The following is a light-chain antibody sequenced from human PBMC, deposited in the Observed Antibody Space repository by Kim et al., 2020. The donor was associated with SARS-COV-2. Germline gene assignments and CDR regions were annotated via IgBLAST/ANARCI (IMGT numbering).Light chain of an antibody. V-gene: IGKV1-39*01. CDR3: QQSYNTPRT. CDR2: ATS. Sequence: DIQMTQSPSSLSASVGDRVTITCRASQSISNYLNWYQQKPGKAPKLLIYATSRLQSGVPSKFSGSGSGTDFTLTIRSLQPEDFATYYCQQSYNTPRTFGQGTKVDIK. CDR1: QSISNY. J-gene: IGKJ1*01.